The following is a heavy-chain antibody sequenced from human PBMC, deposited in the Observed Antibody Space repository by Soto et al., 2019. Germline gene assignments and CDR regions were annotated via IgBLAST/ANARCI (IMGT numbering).Heavy chain of an antibody. V-gene: IGHV3-23*01. CDR1: GFTFSSYV. J-gene: IGHJ4*02. CDR2: ISGSGSRT. CDR3: AVLTTWTEADY. D-gene: IGHD3-9*01. Sequence: EVQLLESGGGLVQPGGSRRLSCAASGFTFSSYVMSWVRQAPGKGLEWVSGISGSGSRTYYADPVKGRFSISRDNSKNTLFLQMNSLRVEDTAVYYCAVLTTWTEADYWGQGTLVIVPS.